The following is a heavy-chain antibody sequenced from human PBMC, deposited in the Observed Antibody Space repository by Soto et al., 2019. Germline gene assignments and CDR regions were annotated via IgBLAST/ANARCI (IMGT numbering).Heavy chain of an antibody. J-gene: IGHJ4*02. CDR3: ATDPTEYYVSSGYCDY. CDR2: ISTSGSTI. D-gene: IGHD3-22*01. CDR1: GFSFSSYG. V-gene: IGHV3-48*02. Sequence: EVPLVESGGGLVQPGGSLRLSCAASGFSFSSYGMNWVRQAPGKGLEWISYISTSGSTIYYAESVRGRFTISRDNAKDWMYLQMNSVGDGDTAVYYFATDPTEYYVSSGYCDYWGQGTLVSVSS.